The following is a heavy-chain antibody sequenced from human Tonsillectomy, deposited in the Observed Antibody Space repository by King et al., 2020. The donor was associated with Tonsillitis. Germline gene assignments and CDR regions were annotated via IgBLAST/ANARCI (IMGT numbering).Heavy chain of an antibody. CDR1: GFTFSNAW. V-gene: IGHV3-15*01. CDR3: TTALLWFGELYAFDI. D-gene: IGHD3-10*01. J-gene: IGHJ3*02. CDR2: IKSKTDGGTT. Sequence: VQLVESGGGLVKPGGSLRLSCEASGFTFSNAWMSWVRKAPGKGLEWVGRIKSKTDGGTTDYAAPVKGRFTISRDDSKNTLYLQMNSLKTEDTAVYYCTTALLWFGELYAFDIWGQGTMVTVSS.